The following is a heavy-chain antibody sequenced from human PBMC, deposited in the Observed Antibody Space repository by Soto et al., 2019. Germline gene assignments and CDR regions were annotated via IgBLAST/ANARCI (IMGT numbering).Heavy chain of an antibody. D-gene: IGHD2-21*01. Sequence: SETLSLTCTVSGVSMHNSHSFWGWIRQPPGKGLEFIGNVYYSGGAHYNPSLKSRVAISVDTANNQVSLKMSSVTAADTAVYYCGRVVEGATRHTDFDSWGQGTLVTVSS. CDR2: VYYSGGA. CDR1: GVSMHNSHSF. V-gene: IGHV4-39*01. CDR3: GRVVEGATRHTDFDS. J-gene: IGHJ5*01.